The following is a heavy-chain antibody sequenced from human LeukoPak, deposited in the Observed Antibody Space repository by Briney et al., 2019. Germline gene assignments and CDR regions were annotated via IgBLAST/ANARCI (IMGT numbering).Heavy chain of an antibody. CDR1: GGSISSYY. Sequence: SETLSLTCTVSGGSISSYYWSWIRQPAGKGLEWLGRIYTSGSTDYNPSLKSRVTMSVDTSKNQFSLKLSSVTAADTAVYYCARDSGTTGEVKFDPWGQGTLVTVSS. D-gene: IGHD3-10*01. J-gene: IGHJ5*02. CDR3: ARDSGTTGEVKFDP. CDR2: IYTSGST. V-gene: IGHV4-4*07.